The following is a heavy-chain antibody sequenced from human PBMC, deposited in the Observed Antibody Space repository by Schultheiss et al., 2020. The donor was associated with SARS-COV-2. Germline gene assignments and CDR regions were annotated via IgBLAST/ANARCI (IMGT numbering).Heavy chain of an antibody. CDR3: VKDVVSAAWNYFEY. V-gene: IGHV3-23*01. J-gene: IGHJ4*02. CDR1: GFTFTNAW. CDR2: ISGSGGST. Sequence: GGSLRLSCAASGFTFTNAWMSWVRQAPGKGLEWVSAISGSGGSTYYADSVKGRFTISRDNSKNTLYLQMNSLRVDDTAVYYCVKDVVSAAWNYFEYWGQGTLVTVSS. D-gene: IGHD2-2*01.